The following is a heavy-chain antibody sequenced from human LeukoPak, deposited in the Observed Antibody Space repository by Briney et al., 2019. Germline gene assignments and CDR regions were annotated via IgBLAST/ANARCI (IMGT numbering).Heavy chain of an antibody. CDR1: GGSFSGYY. CDR2: INHSGST. J-gene: IGHJ3*02. D-gene: IGHD3-22*01. Sequence: PSETLSLTCAVYGGSFSGYYWSWIRQPPGKGLEWIGEINHSGSTNYNPSLKSRVTISVDTSKNQFSLKLSSVTAADTAVYYCARLGIVVVNNAFDIWGQGTMVTVSS. CDR3: ARLGIVVVNNAFDI. V-gene: IGHV4-34*01.